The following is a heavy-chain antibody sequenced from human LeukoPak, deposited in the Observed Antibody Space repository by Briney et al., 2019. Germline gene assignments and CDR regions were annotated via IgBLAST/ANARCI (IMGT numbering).Heavy chain of an antibody. V-gene: IGHV3-23*01. J-gene: IGHJ4*02. CDR1: GFTFSSYA. D-gene: IGHD2-2*01. Sequence: GGSLRLSCAASGFTFSSYAMSWVRQAPGKGLEWVSAISGSGGSTYYADSVKGRFTISRDNSKNTLYLQMNSLRAEDTAVYYCAKDRSSSTSCYGDFDYWGQGTLVTGSS. CDR3: AKDRSSSTSCYGDFDY. CDR2: ISGSGGST.